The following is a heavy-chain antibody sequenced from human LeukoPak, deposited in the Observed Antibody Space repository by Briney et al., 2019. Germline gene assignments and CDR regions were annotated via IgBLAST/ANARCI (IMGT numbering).Heavy chain of an antibody. D-gene: IGHD2/OR15-2a*01. V-gene: IGHV3-23*01. CDR3: AKGVSTAEDPFDY. Sequence: GGSLRLSCAASGFTFSSYAMSWVRQAPGKGLEWVSAISGSGSSTYYADSVKSRFTISRDNSKNTLYLQMNSLRAEDTAVYYCAKGVSTAEDPFDYWGQGTLVTVSS. CDR2: ISGSGSST. J-gene: IGHJ4*02. CDR1: GFTFSSYA.